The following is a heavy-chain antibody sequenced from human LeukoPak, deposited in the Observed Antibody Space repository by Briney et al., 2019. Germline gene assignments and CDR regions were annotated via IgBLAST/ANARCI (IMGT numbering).Heavy chain of an antibody. J-gene: IGHJ4*02. D-gene: IGHD2-2*01. CDR3: ATALKDCSSTSCYDY. Sequence: ASVKVSCKLSGYTLTELSMHWVRQAPGKGLEWMGGFDPEDGETIYAQKFQGRVTMTEDTSTDTAYMELSSLRSEDTAVYYCATALKDCSSTSCYDYWGQGTLVTVSS. CDR2: FDPEDGET. V-gene: IGHV1-24*01. CDR1: GYTLTELS.